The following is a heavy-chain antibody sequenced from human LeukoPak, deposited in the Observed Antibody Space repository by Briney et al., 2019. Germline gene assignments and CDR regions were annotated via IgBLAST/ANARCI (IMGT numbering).Heavy chain of an antibody. CDR1: GGSISSYY. CDR3: ARAPQTYYYDSSGYRAYYYYGMDV. J-gene: IGHJ6*02. CDR2: NYYSGST. Sequence: PSETLSLTCTVSGGSISSYYWSWIRQPPGKGLEWIGYNYYSGSTNYNPSLKSRVTISVGTSKNQFSLKLSSVTAADTAVYYCARAPQTYYYDSSGYRAYYYYGMDVWGQGTTVTVSS. V-gene: IGHV4-59*01. D-gene: IGHD3-22*01.